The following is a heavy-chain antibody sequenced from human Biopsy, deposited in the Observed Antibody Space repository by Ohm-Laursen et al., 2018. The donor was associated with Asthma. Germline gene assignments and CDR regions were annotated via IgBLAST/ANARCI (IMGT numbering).Heavy chain of an antibody. J-gene: IGHJ4*02. D-gene: IGHD3-3*01. V-gene: IGHV4-61*08. CDR1: GASISSGGYY. CDR2: IDYSGTT. CDR3: ARDFGGWYYFDN. Sequence: GTLSLTCTVSGASISSGGYYWSWIRHHPGSGLEWIGYIDYSGTTYYNPSLKSRVSISVDTSKNQFSLKLTSVTAADTAVYYCARDFGGWYYFDNWGQGSLVTVSS.